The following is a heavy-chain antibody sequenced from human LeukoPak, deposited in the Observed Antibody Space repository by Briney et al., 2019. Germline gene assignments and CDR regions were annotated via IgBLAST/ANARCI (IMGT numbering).Heavy chain of an antibody. CDR3: ARVAKERVGGVYYFDY. J-gene: IGHJ4*02. V-gene: IGHV3-66*01. D-gene: IGHD1-1*01. Sequence: GGSLRLSCAASGFTVSNNYMSWVRQAPGKGLEWVSVIYSGGSTFYADSVKGRFTISRENAKNSLYLQMNSLRAGDTAVYYCARVAKERVGGVYYFDYWGQGTLVTVSS. CDR1: GFTVSNNY. CDR2: IYSGGST.